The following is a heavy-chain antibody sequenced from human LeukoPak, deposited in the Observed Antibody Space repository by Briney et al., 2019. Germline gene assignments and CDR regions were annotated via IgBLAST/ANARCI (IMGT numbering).Heavy chain of an antibody. CDR1: GGTFSSYA. V-gene: IGHV1-69*13. CDR3: ARSGSSSGPRYYYYMDV. CDR2: IIPIFGTA. D-gene: IGHD6-6*01. Sequence: SVKVSCKASGGTFSSYAISWVRQAPGQGLEWMGGIIPIFGTANYAQKFQGRVTITADESTSTACMELSSLRSEDTAVYYCARSGSSSGPRYYYYMDVWGKGTTVTVSS. J-gene: IGHJ6*03.